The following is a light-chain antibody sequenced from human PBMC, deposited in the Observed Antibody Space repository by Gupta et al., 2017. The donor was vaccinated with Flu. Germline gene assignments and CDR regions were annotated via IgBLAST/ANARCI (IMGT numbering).Light chain of an antibody. Sequence: DIVMTQSPDSLAVSLGERATLNCKSSQSVLYSSNNKNYLAWYQQKPGQPPKLLIYWASTRESGVPDRFSGSGSGTDFTLTISSLQAEDVAAYYCQQYYSTPRTFGQGTKVEIK. CDR3: QQYYSTPRT. J-gene: IGKJ1*01. CDR1: QSVLYSSNNKNY. CDR2: WAS. V-gene: IGKV4-1*01.